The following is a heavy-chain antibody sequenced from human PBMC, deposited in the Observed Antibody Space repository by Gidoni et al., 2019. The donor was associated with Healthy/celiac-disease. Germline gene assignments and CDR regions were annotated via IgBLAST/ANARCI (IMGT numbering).Heavy chain of an antibody. J-gene: IGHJ6*02. CDR3: AKDRGYDFWSGYYTPNYYYGMDV. D-gene: IGHD3-3*01. CDR1: GFTFSRYG. CDR2: ISYDGSNK. Sequence: QVQLVESGGGVVQPGRSLRLSGAASGFTFSRYGMHWVRQAPGKGLEWLAVISYDGSNKYYADSVKGRFTISRDNSKNTLYLQMNSLRAEDTAVYYCAKDRGYDFWSGYYTPNYYYGMDVWGQGTTVTVSS. V-gene: IGHV3-30*18.